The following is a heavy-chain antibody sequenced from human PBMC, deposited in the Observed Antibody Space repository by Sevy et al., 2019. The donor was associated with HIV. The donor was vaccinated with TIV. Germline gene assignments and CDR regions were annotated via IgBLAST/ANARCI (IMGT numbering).Heavy chain of an antibody. CDR1: GGSFSGYY. D-gene: IGHD3-22*01. V-gene: IGHV4-34*01. CDR3: ARAVYVDITIIVVVYFDY. Sequence: ETLSLTCAVYGGSFSGYYWSWIRQPPGKGLEWIGEINHSGSTNYNPSLKSRVTISVDTSKNQFSLKLSSVTAADTAVYYCARAVYVDITIIVVVYFDYWGQGTLVTVSS. J-gene: IGHJ4*02. CDR2: INHSGST.